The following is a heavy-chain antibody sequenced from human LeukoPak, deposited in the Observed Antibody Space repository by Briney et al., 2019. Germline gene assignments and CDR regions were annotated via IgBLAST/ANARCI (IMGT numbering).Heavy chain of an antibody. D-gene: IGHD2-2*01. V-gene: IGHV4-59*01. CDR2: IYYSGST. CDR1: GGSFSGYY. CDR3: ARALKYCSGANCYAPFVFHF. J-gene: IGHJ4*02. Sequence: SETLSLTCAVYGGSFSGYYWSWIRQPPGKGLEWIGYIYYSGSTNYNPSLKSRVTISVDTSKNQFSLKLSSATAADTAVYYCARALKYCSGANCYAPFVFHFWGQGTLVTVSS.